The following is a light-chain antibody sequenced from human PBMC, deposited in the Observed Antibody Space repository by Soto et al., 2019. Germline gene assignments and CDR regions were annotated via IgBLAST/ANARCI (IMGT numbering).Light chain of an antibody. CDR2: DDS. V-gene: IGLV3-21*02. J-gene: IGLJ1*01. CDR1: NIGSKS. Sequence: SSELTQPPSVSVAPGQTARITCGGNNIGSKSVHWYQQKPGKAPVLVVYDDSDRPSGIPERFSGSNSGNTATLTISRVEAGDEADYYCQVWDSSSDHRYVFGTGTKV. CDR3: QVWDSSSDHRYV.